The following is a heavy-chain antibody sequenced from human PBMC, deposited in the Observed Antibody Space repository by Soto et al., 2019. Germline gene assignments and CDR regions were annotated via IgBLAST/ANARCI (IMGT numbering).Heavy chain of an antibody. J-gene: IGHJ4*02. V-gene: IGHV3-53*01. CDR3: ARGQRYSSSCYAWYFDY. D-gene: IGHD6-13*01. Sequence: GGVLRLSCAAAGFSVSTSHVSWVRQAQGKGLEWVSVIYSGGATHYAVSVKGRLIISRDKSKNTVDLQMNSLRAEDTAVYYCARGQRYSSSCYAWYFDYWGQGTLVTVSS. CDR2: IYSGGAT. CDR1: GFSVSTSH.